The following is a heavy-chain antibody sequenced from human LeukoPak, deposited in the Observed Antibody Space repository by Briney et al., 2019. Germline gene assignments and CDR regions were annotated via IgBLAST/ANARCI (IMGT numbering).Heavy chain of an antibody. V-gene: IGHV4-59*01. J-gene: IGHJ5*02. CDR2: IYYSGST. Sequence: SETLSLTCTVSGGSISNYYWNWIRQPPGKGLEWIGYIYYSGSTNYNPSLKSRVTISVDTSKNQFSLKLSSVTAADTAVYYCARGEAGTWGQGTLVTVSS. CDR3: ARGEAGT. CDR1: GGSISNYY. D-gene: IGHD3-10*01.